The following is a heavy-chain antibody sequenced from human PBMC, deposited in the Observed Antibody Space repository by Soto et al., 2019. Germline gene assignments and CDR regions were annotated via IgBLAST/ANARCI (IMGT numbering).Heavy chain of an antibody. D-gene: IGHD2-2*01. Sequence: QVQLVQSGAEVKKPGSSVKVSCKASGGTFSRYSITWVRQAPGHGLEWIGRIIPIFGIASYAQKFQGSVMITGDESTSTASTGGRSLRTDDPAVYYCAREDRDRETGLVPAAIDGMDGWGQGTTITVSS. CDR3: AREDRDRETGLVPAAIDGMDG. J-gene: IGHJ6*02. V-gene: IGHV1-69*08. CDR1: GGTFSRYS. CDR2: IIPIFGIA.